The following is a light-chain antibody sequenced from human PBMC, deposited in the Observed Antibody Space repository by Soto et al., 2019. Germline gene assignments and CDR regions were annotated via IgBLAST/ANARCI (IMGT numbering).Light chain of an antibody. V-gene: IGLV8-61*01. Sequence: QAVVTQEPSFSVSPGRTVTLTCGLSSGSVSTSYYPSWYQQTPGQAPRTLIYNTNTRSSGVPDRFSGSILGNKAALTITGAQADDESDYYWVLFMGSGIWVFGGGTKLTVL. J-gene: IGLJ3*02. CDR2: NTN. CDR1: SGSVSTSYY. CDR3: VLFMGSGIWV.